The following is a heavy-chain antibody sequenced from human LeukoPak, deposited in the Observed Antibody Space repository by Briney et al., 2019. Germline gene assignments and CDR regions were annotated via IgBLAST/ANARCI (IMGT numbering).Heavy chain of an antibody. Sequence: SETLSLTCAVSGYSISSGYYWGWIRQPPGKGLEWIGSIYHSGSTYYNPSLKSRVTISVDTSKNQFSLKPSSVTAADTAVYYCASSVYDILTGYYSTFDYWGQGTLVTVSS. CDR2: IYHSGST. J-gene: IGHJ4*02. CDR1: GYSISSGYY. V-gene: IGHV4-38-2*01. CDR3: ASSVYDILTGYYSTFDY. D-gene: IGHD3-9*01.